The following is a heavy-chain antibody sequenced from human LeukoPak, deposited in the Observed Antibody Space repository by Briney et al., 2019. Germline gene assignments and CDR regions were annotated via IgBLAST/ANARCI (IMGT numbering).Heavy chain of an antibody. J-gene: IGHJ2*01. V-gene: IGHV3-33*08. CDR1: GFPFNSYS. CDR3: ARVVSYYGSSYRLLDL. Sequence: PGGSLRLSCAASGFPFNSYSMNWVRQAPGKGLEWVALIWFDGSNKHYADSVKGRFTISRDNSKNTMYLQMDSLRAEDTAVYYCARVVSYYGSSYRLLDLWGRGTLVTVSS. D-gene: IGHD3-10*01. CDR2: IWFDGSNK.